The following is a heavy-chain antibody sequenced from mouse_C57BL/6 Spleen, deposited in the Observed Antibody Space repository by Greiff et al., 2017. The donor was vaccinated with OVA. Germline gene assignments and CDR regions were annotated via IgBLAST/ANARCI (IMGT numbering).Heavy chain of an antibody. V-gene: IGHV3-6*01. CDR1: GYSITSGYY. CDR3: ARGGLRGYYAMDY. D-gene: IGHD2-4*01. CDR2: ISYDGSN. J-gene: IGHJ4*01. Sequence: ESGPGLVKPSQSLSLTCSVTGYSITSGYYWNWIRQFPGNKLEWMGYISYDGSNNYNPSLKNRISITRDTSKNQFFLKLNSVTTEDTATYYCARGGLRGYYAMDYWGQGTSVTVSS.